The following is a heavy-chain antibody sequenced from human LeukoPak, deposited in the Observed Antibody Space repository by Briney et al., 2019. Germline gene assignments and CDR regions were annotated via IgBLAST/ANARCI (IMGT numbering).Heavy chain of an antibody. CDR3: ARATRRYCSSTSCYTGWFDP. D-gene: IGHD2-2*02. CDR1: GGSFSSYY. CDR2: INHSGST. V-gene: IGHV4-34*01. J-gene: IGHJ5*02. Sequence: PSETLSLTCAVYGGSFSSYYWSWIRQPPGKGLEWIGEINHSGSTNYNPSLKSRVTISVDTSKNQFSLKLSSVTAADTAVYYCARATRRYCSSTSCYTGWFDPWGQGTLVTVSS.